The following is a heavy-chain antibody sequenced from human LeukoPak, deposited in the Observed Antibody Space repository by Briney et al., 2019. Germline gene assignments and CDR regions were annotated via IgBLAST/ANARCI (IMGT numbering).Heavy chain of an antibody. CDR3: AKAVAAAGRFGFVP. CDR1: GGSISTYY. J-gene: IGHJ5*02. D-gene: IGHD6-13*01. Sequence: PSETLSLTCTVSGGSISTYYWSWIRQPPGKGLEWIGYIYNSGSTNYNPSLQSRVTISVDTSKNQFSLRLTSVTAADTAVYYCAKAVAAAGRFGFVPWGQGTLVTVSS. CDR2: IYNSGST. V-gene: IGHV4-59*01.